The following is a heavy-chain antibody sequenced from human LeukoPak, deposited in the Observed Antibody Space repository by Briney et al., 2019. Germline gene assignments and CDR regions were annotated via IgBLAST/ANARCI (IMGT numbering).Heavy chain of an antibody. J-gene: IGHJ5*02. D-gene: IGHD1-14*01. CDR2: INHSGST. CDR3: ARANRDGSWFDP. V-gene: IGHV4-34*01. CDR1: GGSFSGYY. Sequence: SETLSLTCAVYGGSFSGYYWSWIRQPPGKGLEWIGEINHSGSTNYNPSLKSRVTISVDTSKNQFSLKLSSVTAADTAVYYCARANRDGSWFDPWGQGTLVTVSP.